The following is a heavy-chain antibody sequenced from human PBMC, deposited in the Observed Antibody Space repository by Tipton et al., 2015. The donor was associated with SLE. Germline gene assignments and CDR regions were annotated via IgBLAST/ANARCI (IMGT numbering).Heavy chain of an antibody. CDR3: ARVGDSSGYYYPFDY. Sequence: TLSLTCTVSGYSISSGYYWGWIRQPPGKGLEWIGSIYHSGSTYYNPSLKSRVTISVDTSKNQFSLKLSSVTAADTAVYYCARVGDSSGYYYPFDYWGQGTLVTVSS. V-gene: IGHV4-38-2*02. CDR1: GYSISSGYY. CDR2: IYHSGST. J-gene: IGHJ4*02. D-gene: IGHD3-22*01.